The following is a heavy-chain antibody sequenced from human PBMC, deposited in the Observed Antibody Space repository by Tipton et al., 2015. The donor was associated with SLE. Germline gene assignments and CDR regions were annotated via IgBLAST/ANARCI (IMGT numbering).Heavy chain of an antibody. CDR1: AFSITSAHY. Sequence: TLSLTCAVSAFSITSAHYWGWIRQPPGKGLEWIGSFYHSGNTYYNPSLKSRVTISVDTSKNHFSLKLTSVTAADTAVYYCARHGAFEGPAVGKGLDVWGQGTTVIVSS. V-gene: IGHV4-38-2*01. D-gene: IGHD6-19*01. CDR2: FYHSGNT. CDR3: ARHGAFEGPAVGKGLDV. J-gene: IGHJ6*02.